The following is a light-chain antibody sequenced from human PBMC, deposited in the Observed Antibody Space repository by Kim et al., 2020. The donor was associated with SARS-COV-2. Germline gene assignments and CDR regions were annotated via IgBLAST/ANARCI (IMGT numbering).Light chain of an antibody. CDR3: QQYNDYTT. CDR1: QGVKNW. CDR2: NTS. Sequence: DIRMTQSPSTLSASVGDRVTISCRASQGVKNWLAWYQQKPGRAPNLLIYNTSILNSGVPSRFSGSGSGTEFTLTVSSLQPDDFATYYCQQYNDYTTFGQGTKVDIK. V-gene: IGKV1-5*03. J-gene: IGKJ1*01.